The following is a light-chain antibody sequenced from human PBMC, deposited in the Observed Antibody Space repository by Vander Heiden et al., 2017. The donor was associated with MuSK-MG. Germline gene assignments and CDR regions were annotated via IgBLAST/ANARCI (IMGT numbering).Light chain of an antibody. J-gene: IGLJ2*01. Sequence: QSVLTPPPSVSRPPGQRITISCTRRTSNTGADFAVHWHQQLPGTAPNLLIYGNNNRPSGGPDRLSGSRSGTSASLAINGLLPAEEADYYCQSYDSGRSGSGVFGGGTKLTVL. CDR2: GNN. V-gene: IGLV1-40*01. CDR3: QSYDSGRSGSGV. CDR1: TSNTGADFA.